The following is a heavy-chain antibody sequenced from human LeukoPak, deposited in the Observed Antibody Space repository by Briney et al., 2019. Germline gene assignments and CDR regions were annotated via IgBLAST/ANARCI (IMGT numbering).Heavy chain of an antibody. D-gene: IGHD3-9*01. V-gene: IGHV3-23*01. Sequence: PGGSLRLSCAASGFTFSSYAMSWVRQAPGKGLEWLSGISGSGGSTYYADSVKGRFTISRDNSKNTLYLQMNSLRAEDTAVYYCASSDILTGYGMDVWGQGTTVTVSS. CDR3: ASSDILTGYGMDV. J-gene: IGHJ6*02. CDR2: ISGSGGST. CDR1: GFTFSSYA.